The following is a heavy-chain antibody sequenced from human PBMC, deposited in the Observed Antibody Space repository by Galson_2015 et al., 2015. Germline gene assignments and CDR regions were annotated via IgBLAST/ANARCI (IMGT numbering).Heavy chain of an antibody. CDR3: ARATYQLVGGPTWGWLDP. J-gene: IGHJ5*02. CDR1: GGSISRYY. CDR2: IYYTGST. V-gene: IGHV4-59*01. Sequence: SETLSLTCTVSGGSISRYYWNWIRQPPGKGLEWIGYIYYTGSTNYNHNPSLKSRVTISLDTSKNQFSLKLTSVTAADTAVYYCARATYQLVGGPTWGWLDPWGQGTLVTVSS. D-gene: IGHD2-2*01.